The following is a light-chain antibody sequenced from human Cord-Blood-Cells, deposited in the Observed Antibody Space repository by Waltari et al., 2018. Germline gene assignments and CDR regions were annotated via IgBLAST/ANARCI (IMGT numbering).Light chain of an antibody. V-gene: IGKV1-5*01. J-gene: IGKJ4*01. CDR2: DAS. CDR1: QSISSW. Sequence: DIQMTQSPSTLSASVGDRVTITCRASQSISSWLAWYPQKPGKAPKLLIYDASSLESGVPSRFSGSGSGTEFTLTISSLQPDDFATYYCQQYNSYLTFGGGTKVEIK. CDR3: QQYNSYLT.